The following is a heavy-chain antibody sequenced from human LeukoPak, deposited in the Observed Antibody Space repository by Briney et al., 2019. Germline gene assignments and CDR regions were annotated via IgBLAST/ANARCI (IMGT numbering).Heavy chain of an antibody. CDR2: ISSSSSYT. V-gene: IGHV3-11*05. CDR1: GFTFSDYY. CDR3: ARVQVATTEYFDY. Sequence: GGSLRLSCAASGFTFSDYYMSWIRQAPGKGLEWVSYISSSSSYTNYADSVKGRFTISRDNAKNSLYLQMNSLRAEDTAVYYCARVQVATTEYFDYWGQEPWSPSPQ. J-gene: IGHJ4*01. D-gene: IGHD5-12*01.